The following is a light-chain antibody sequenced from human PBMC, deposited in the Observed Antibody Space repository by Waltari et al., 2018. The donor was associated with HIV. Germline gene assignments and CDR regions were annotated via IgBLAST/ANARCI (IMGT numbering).Light chain of an antibody. CDR1: FRDVGGYTF. J-gene: IGLJ3*02. CDR2: DVN. V-gene: IGLV2-11*01. CDR3: CSYAGSFTLL. Sequence: QSALTQPRSVSGSPGQSVTISRSGTFRDVGGYTFVSWYQQHSGKAPNTVIFDVNKRPSGVPDRFSGSKSGNTASLTVSGLQAEDEADYFCCSYAGSFTLLFGGGTNLAVL.